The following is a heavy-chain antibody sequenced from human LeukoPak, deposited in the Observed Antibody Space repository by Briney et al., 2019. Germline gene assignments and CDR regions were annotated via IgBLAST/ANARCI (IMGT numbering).Heavy chain of an antibody. CDR2: ISGSGGST. D-gene: IGHD6-19*01. V-gene: IGHV3-23*01. CDR3: AKCPFHIAVAGTSYFDY. CDR1: GFTLSSYA. Sequence: PGGSLRLSCAASGFTLSSYAMSWVRQAPGKGLEWVSAISGSGGSTYYADSVKGRFTISRDNSKNTLYLQMNSLRAEDTAVYYCAKCPFHIAVAGTSYFDYWGQGTLVTVSS. J-gene: IGHJ4*02.